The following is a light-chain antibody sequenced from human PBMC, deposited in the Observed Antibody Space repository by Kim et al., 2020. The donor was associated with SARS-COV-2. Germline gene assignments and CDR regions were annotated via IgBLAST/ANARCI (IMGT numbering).Light chain of an antibody. CDR3: QHRSDLWT. CDR2: DAS. Sequence: LSLSPGDRATLSCRASQSVSSYLAWYQQKPGQAPRLLIYDASNRATGIPARFSGSGSGTDFTLTINSLEPEDFGVYYCQHRSDLWTFGQGTKLEI. CDR1: QSVSSY. V-gene: IGKV3-11*01. J-gene: IGKJ1*01.